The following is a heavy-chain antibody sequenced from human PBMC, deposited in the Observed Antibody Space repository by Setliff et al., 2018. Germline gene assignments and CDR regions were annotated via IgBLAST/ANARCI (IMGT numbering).Heavy chain of an antibody. D-gene: IGHD1-26*01. CDR3: ARGGGMGAPLGAFDI. CDR2: INPSGGST. V-gene: IGHV1-46*01. CDR1: GYTFTSYY. J-gene: IGHJ3*02. Sequence: ASVKVSCKAPGYTFTSYYMHWVRQAPGQGLEWMGIINPSGGSTSYAQKFQGRVTMTRDTSTSTVYMELSSLRSEDTAVYYCARGGGMGAPLGAFDIWGQGTMVTVSS.